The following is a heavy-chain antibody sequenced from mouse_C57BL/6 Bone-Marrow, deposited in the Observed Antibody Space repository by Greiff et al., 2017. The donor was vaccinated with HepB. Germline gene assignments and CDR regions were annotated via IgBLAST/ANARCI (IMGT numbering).Heavy chain of an antibody. CDR2: IDARSGNT. Sequence: VKLQESGAELARPGASVKLSCKASGYTFTSYGISWVKQRTGQGLGWIGEIDARSGNTYYNEKFKGKATLTADKSSSTAYMELRSLTSEDSAVYFCARGMGIYVYYWGQGTTLTVSS. J-gene: IGHJ2*01. D-gene: IGHD1-1*01. CDR1: GYTFTSYG. CDR3: ARGMGIYVYY. V-gene: IGHV1-81*01.